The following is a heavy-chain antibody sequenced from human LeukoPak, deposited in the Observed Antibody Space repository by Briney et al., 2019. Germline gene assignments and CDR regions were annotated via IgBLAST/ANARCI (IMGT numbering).Heavy chain of an antibody. Sequence: PSETLSLTCTVSGGSISGFYWSWIRQPPGKGLEWIGYIYYSGSTNYNPSLKSRVTISVDTSKNQFSLKLSSVTAADTAVYYCARLYSSGWYYFDYWGQGTLVTVSS. CDR1: GGSISGFY. J-gene: IGHJ4*02. V-gene: IGHV4-59*08. CDR2: IYYSGST. D-gene: IGHD6-19*01. CDR3: ARLYSSGWYYFDY.